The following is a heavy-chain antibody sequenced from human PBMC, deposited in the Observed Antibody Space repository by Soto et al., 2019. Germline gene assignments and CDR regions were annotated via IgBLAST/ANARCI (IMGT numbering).Heavy chain of an antibody. CDR2: FDPEDGET. D-gene: IGHD3-10*01. Sequence: GASVKVSCKVSGYTLTELSMHWVRQAPGKGLEWMGGFDPEDGETIYAQKFQGRVTMTEDTSTDTAYMELSSLRSEDTAVYYCATGIRAMVRGVIIPGYWGQGTLVTVSS. CDR1: GYTLTELS. CDR3: ATGIRAMVRGVIIPGY. J-gene: IGHJ4*02. V-gene: IGHV1-24*01.